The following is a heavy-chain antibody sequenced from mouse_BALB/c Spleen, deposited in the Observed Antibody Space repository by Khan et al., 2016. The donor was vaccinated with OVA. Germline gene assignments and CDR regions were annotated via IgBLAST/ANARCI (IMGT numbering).Heavy chain of an antibody. J-gene: IGHJ3*01. V-gene: IGHV5-6*01. CDR1: GFTFSTYG. CDR2: VSTGGQYT. Sequence: EVELVESGGDVVKPGGSLKLSCAASGFTFSTYGMSWVRQTPDKRLEWVATVSTGGQYTYYPDTVKGRFTISRDNVKNTLYLQMSSLKSEDTAMFYCARLAYYYDSEGFAYWGQGTLVTVSA. D-gene: IGHD1-1*01. CDR3: ARLAYYYDSEGFAY.